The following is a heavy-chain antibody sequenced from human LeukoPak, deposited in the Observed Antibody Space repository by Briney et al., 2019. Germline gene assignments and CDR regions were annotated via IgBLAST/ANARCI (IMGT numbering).Heavy chain of an antibody. CDR3: ARWPINDSSGYYPSAFDY. Sequence: PSETLSLTCTVSGGSISSSSYYWGWIRQPPGKGLEWIGSIYYSGSTYYNPSLKSRVTISVDTSKNQFSLKLSSVTAADTAVYYCARWPINDSSGYYPSAFDYWGQGTLVTVSS. D-gene: IGHD3-22*01. CDR1: GGSISSSSYY. V-gene: IGHV4-39*07. CDR2: IYYSGST. J-gene: IGHJ4*02.